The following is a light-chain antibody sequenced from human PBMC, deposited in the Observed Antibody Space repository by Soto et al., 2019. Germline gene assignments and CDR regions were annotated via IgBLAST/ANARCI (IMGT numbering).Light chain of an antibody. Sequence: QSALTQPASVSGSPGQSITISCTGTSSDVGGYNSVSWYQQHPGKAPNLMIYEVSNRPSGVSNRFSGSKSGNTASLTISGLQAEDEADYYCSSYTSSSTFFGGGTKLTVL. CDR3: SSYTSSSTF. J-gene: IGLJ2*01. V-gene: IGLV2-14*01. CDR2: EVS. CDR1: SSDVGGYNS.